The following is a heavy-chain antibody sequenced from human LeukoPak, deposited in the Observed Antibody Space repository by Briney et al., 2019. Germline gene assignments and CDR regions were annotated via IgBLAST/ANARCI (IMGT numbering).Heavy chain of an antibody. CDR1: GVTFSSYS. V-gene: IGHV3-21*01. J-gene: IGHJ4*02. D-gene: IGHD4-17*01. CDR3: AMTYGVHYFDY. CDR2: ISSSSSYI. Sequence: PGGSLRLSCAASGVTFSSYSMNWVRQAPGKGLEWVSSISSSSSYIYYADSVKGRFTISRDNAKNSLYLQMNNLRAEDTAVYYCAMTYGVHYFDYWGQGTLVTVSS.